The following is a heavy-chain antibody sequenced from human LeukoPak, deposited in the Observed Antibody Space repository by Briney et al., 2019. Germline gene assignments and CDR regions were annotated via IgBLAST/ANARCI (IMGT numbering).Heavy chain of an antibody. CDR1: GYTVTELS. J-gene: IGHJ6*03. CDR2: FDPEHGTT. CDR3: ARFNKGGQDILKARFYYYMDV. D-gene: IGHD1-26*01. V-gene: IGHV1-24*01. Sequence: ASVKVSCKVSGYTVTELSIHWVRQAPVKGLEWMGGFDPEHGTTVYAQKFQGRVTMTEDTSTDTAYMELSSLRSDDTAVYYCARFNKGGQDILKARFYYYMDVWGKGTTVTVSS.